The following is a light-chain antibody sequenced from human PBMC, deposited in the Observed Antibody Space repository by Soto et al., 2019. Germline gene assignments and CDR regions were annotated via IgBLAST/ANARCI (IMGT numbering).Light chain of an antibody. CDR2: DTS. CDR3: QQRKNWPTFT. V-gene: IGKV3-11*01. CDR1: QSVGSG. J-gene: IGKJ3*01. Sequence: EIVLTQSPATLSLSPGERATLSCRARQSVGSGLAWYQQQPGQAPRLLIYDTSTRATGIPARFSGSGSGTDFTLTISGLEPEDFAIYYCQQRKNWPTFTFGPGTKVDIK.